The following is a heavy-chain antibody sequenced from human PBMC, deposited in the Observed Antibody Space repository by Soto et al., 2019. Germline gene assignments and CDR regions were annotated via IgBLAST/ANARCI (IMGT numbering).Heavy chain of an antibody. J-gene: IGHJ4*02. Sequence: QVHLVQSGAEVKKPGASVKVSCKGSGYAFTTYGITWVRQAPGQGLEWMGWISAHNGNTNYAQKLQGRVTGTTATSTSTAYMELRSLRSDDTAVYYCARGRYGDYWGQGALVTVSS. D-gene: IGHD1-1*01. CDR1: GYAFTTYG. CDR2: ISAHNGNT. V-gene: IGHV1-18*01. CDR3: ARGRYGDY.